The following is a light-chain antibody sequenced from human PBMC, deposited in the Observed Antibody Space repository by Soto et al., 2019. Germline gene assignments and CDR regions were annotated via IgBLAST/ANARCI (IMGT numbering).Light chain of an antibody. Sequence: QSALTQPRSVSGSPRQSVTISCTGTSSDVGNYNYVSWYQQHPGKAPKLMIYDVSKRPSGFPARFSGSKSGNTASLTISGLQAEDEADYYCCSYAGSYTNVFGTGTKLTVL. V-gene: IGLV2-11*01. J-gene: IGLJ1*01. CDR1: SSDVGNYNY. CDR3: CSYAGSYTNV. CDR2: DVS.